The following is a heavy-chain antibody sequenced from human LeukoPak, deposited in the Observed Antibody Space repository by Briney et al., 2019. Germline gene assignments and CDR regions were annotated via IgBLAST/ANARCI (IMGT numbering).Heavy chain of an antibody. Sequence: GESLKISCQGSGYSFTTYWVGWVRQMPGKGLEWMGVIYPGDSDTRYSPSFQGQVTISVDKSISTAYLQWSSLKASGTAMYYCARHDSSRLYWGQGTLVTVSS. V-gene: IGHV5-51*01. CDR2: IYPGDSDT. CDR3: ARHDSSRLY. J-gene: IGHJ4*02. D-gene: IGHD3-22*01. CDR1: GYSFTTYW.